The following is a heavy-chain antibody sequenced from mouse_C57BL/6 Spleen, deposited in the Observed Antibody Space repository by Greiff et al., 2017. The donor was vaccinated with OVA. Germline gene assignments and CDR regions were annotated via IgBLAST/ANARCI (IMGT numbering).Heavy chain of an antibody. CDR3: ARGWDEFAY. CDR2: INPNNGGT. Sequence: VHVKQSGPELVKPGASVKMSCKASGYTFTDYNMHWVKQSHGKSLEWIGYINPNNGGTSYNQKFKGKATLTVNKSSSTAYMELRSLTSEDSAVYYCARGWDEFAYWGQGTLVTVSA. J-gene: IGHJ3*01. V-gene: IGHV1-22*01. CDR1: GYTFTDYN. D-gene: IGHD4-1*01.